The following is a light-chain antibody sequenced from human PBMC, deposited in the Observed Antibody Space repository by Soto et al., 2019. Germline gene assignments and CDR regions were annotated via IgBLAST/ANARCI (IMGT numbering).Light chain of an antibody. CDR3: SSYTSSNTLV. CDR2: EVT. J-gene: IGLJ1*01. CDR1: RSDVGGYNF. Sequence: QSVLTQPASVSGSPGQSITISCTGTRSDVGGYNFVSWFQQHPGKAPKLIIYEVTNRPSGISNRFSGSKSGNTASLTISGLQAEDEADYYCSSYTSSNTLVFGTGTKLTVL. V-gene: IGLV2-14*01.